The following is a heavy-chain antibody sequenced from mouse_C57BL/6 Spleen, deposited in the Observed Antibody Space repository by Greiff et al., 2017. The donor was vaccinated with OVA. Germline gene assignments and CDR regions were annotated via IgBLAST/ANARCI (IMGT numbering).Heavy chain of an antibody. D-gene: IGHD1-1*01. V-gene: IGHV1-26*01. J-gene: IGHJ3*01. CDR2: INPNNGGT. CDR1: GYTFTDYY. Sequence: EVQLQQSGPELVKPGASVKISCKASGYTFTDYYMNWVKQSHGKSLEWIGDINPNNGGTSYNQKFKGKATLTVDKSSSTAYMELRSLTSEDSAVYYCARLRYYAWFAYWGQGTLVTVSA. CDR3: ARLRYYAWFAY.